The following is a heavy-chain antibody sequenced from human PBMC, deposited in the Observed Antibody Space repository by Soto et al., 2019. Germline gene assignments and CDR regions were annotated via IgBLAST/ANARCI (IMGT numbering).Heavy chain of an antibody. V-gene: IGHV3-11*06. CDR1: GFTFSDYY. Sequence: VGSLRLSCAASGFTFSDYYMSWIRQAPGKGLEWVSYISSSSSYTNYADSVKGRFTISRDNAKNSLYLQMNSLRAEDTAVYYCARSAGGDSSGYYAPLDYWGQGTLVTVSS. CDR3: ARSAGGDSSGYYAPLDY. CDR2: ISSSSSYT. D-gene: IGHD3-22*01. J-gene: IGHJ4*02.